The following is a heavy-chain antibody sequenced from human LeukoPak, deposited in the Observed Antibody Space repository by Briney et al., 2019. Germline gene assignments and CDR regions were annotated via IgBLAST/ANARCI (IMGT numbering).Heavy chain of an antibody. J-gene: IGHJ4*02. CDR2: IYYSGTT. D-gene: IGHD6-19*01. CDR3: ARALGTGWSQKE. Sequence: TLSLTCTVSGGSISSGDFYWSWIRQYPGKGLEWIGYIYYSGTTYYSPSLKSRVTISLDTTKNQFSLKLSSVTAADTAVYYCARALGTGWSQKEWGQETQGTVSS. CDR1: GGSISSGDFY. V-gene: IGHV4-31*03.